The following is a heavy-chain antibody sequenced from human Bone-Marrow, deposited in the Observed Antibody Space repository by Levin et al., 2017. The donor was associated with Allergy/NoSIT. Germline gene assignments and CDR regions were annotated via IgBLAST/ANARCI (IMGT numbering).Heavy chain of an antibody. Sequence: PEASVKVSCKASGYTFTTYGISWVRQAPGQGLEWLGWISAYDGATNYAQKFQGRVTMTTDTSTSTAYMELRRLRSDDTAVYYCARPLGYCTGDSCYHNWFDPWGQGTLVTVSS. D-gene: IGHD2-15*01. CDR2: ISAYDGAT. CDR1: GYTFTTYG. CDR3: ARPLGYCTGDSCYHNWFDP. V-gene: IGHV1-18*01. J-gene: IGHJ5*02.